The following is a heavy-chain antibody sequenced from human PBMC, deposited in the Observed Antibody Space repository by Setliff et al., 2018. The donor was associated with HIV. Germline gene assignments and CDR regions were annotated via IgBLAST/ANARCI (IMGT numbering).Heavy chain of an antibody. J-gene: IGHJ4*02. Sequence: AGGSLRLSCAASGFTFDDYTMHWVRQAPGKGLEWVSLISWDGGSTYYADSVKGRFTIPRDNSKNSLYLQMNSLRTEDTALYYCVKNIGGYSSSSVFDYWGQGTLVTVSS. CDR1: GFTFDDYT. CDR2: ISWDGGST. V-gene: IGHV3-43*01. CDR3: VKNIGGYSSSSVFDY. D-gene: IGHD6-6*01.